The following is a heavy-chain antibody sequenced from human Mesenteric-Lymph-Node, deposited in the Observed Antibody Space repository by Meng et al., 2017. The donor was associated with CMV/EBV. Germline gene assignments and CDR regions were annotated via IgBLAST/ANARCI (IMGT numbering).Heavy chain of an antibody. CDR3: ARGYSSSWVVARAFDY. CDR1: GGSISSYY. V-gene: IGHV4-59*12. J-gene: IGHJ4*02. CDR2: IYYSGST. Sequence: GSLRLSCTVSGGSISSYYWSWIRQPPGKGLEWIGYIYYSGSTNYNPSLKSRVTISVDTSKNQFSLKLSSVTAADTAVYYCARGYSSSWVVARAFDYWGQGTLVTVSS. D-gene: IGHD6-13*01.